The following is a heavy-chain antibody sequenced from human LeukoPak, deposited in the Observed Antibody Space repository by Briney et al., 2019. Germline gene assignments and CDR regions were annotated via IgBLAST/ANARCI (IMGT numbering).Heavy chain of an antibody. V-gene: IGHV4-59*12. CDR1: GGSISSYY. CDR2: IYYSGNT. J-gene: IGHJ5*02. D-gene: IGHD6-25*01. Sequence: ASETLSLTCTVSGGSISSYYWSWIRQPPGKGLEWIGYIYYSGNTNYNPSLKSRVTISVDTSKNQFSLKLSSVTAADTAVYYCAREGTATLNWFDPWGQGTLVTVFS. CDR3: AREGTATLNWFDP.